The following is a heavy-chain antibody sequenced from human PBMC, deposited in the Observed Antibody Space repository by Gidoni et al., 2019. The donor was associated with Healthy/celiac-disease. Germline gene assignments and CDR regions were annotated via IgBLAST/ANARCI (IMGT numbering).Heavy chain of an antibody. Sequence: EVQLVESGGGLIQPGGSLRLSGAASGLTVSSNYMGWVRQAPGKGLEWVSVIYSGGRTYYADSVEGRFTISSDNSKNTLYLQMNSLRAEDTAVYYCARGQWLVNWYFDLWGRGTLVTVSS. CDR1: GLTVSSNY. D-gene: IGHD6-19*01. CDR2: IYSGGRT. V-gene: IGHV3-53*01. J-gene: IGHJ2*01. CDR3: ARGQWLVNWYFDL.